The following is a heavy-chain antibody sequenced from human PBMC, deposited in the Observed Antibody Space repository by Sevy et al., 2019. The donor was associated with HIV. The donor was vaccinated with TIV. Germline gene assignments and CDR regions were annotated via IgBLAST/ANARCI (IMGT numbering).Heavy chain of an antibody. Sequence: GGSLRLSCAAPGFTFNTHAMTWVRQAPGKGLEWVSSITGPAYGTHYADSVKGRFTVSRDNYKNVLYLQMNSLRADDTSVYYCAKALNPALESMLQVNLPTLKGFDVWGQGTMVTVSS. J-gene: IGHJ3*01. D-gene: IGHD2-8*01. CDR3: AKALNPALESMLQVNLPTLKGFDV. V-gene: IGHV3-23*01. CDR2: ITGPAYGT. CDR1: GFTFNTHA.